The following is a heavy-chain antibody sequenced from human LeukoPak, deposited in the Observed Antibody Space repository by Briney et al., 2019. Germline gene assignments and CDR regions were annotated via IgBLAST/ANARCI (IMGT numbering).Heavy chain of an antibody. J-gene: IGHJ4*02. Sequence: GGSLRLSCAASGFTFSSYAMHWVRQAPGKGWVWVSRVKSDGSSTSYACSVKGRFTISRENTTNTLYLQTTSLRAEDTAVYYCERDGFLGPVPASLDYWGQGTPVTVSS. CDR3: ERDGFLGPVPASLDY. D-gene: IGHD2/OR15-2a*01. CDR2: VKSDGSST. CDR1: GFTFSSYA. V-gene: IGHV3-74*01.